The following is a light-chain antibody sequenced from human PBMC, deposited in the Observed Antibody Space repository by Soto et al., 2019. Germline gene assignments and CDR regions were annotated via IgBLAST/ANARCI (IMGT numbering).Light chain of an antibody. Sequence: EIVVTQSPATLSVSPGQRATLSCRASQNVGIKLAWYQQKPGQAPRLLIRSTSTRATGVPARFSGSGSGTEFTLTITSLQSEDFAVYYCQQYRDWWTFGQGTKVESK. CDR2: STS. CDR3: QQYRDWWT. V-gene: IGKV3-15*01. CDR1: QNVGIK. J-gene: IGKJ1*01.